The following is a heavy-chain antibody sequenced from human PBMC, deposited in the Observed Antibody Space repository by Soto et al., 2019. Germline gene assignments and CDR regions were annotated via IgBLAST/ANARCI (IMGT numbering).Heavy chain of an antibody. J-gene: IGHJ5*02. Sequence: QLQLQESGSGLVKPSQTLSLTCAVSGGSISSGGYSWSWIRQPPGKGLGWIGYIYQSGSTYYNPSLKSRVTISIDQSKNQFSLRLNPVTAADTAVYYCARGHRSGWYDPWGQGTPVIVSS. CDR3: ARGHRSGWYDP. V-gene: IGHV4-30-2*01. D-gene: IGHD6-19*01. CDR1: GGSISSGGYS. CDR2: IYQSGST.